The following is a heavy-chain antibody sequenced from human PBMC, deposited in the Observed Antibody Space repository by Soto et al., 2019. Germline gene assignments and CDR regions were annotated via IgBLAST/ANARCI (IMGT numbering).Heavy chain of an antibody. V-gene: IGHV1-69*13. CDR2: IIPIFGTA. Sequence: SVKVSCKASGGTFSSDAISWVRQAPGQGLEWMGGIIPIFGTANYAQKFQGRVTITADESTSTAYMELSSLRSEDTAVYYCASVRPFEYYYYGMDVWGQGTTVTVSS. CDR1: GGTFSSDA. CDR3: ASVRPFEYYYYGMDV. J-gene: IGHJ6*02. D-gene: IGHD3-9*01.